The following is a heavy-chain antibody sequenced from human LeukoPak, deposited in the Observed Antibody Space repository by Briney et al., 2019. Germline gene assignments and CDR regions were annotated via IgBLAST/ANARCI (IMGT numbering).Heavy chain of an antibody. CDR1: GFTFSSYA. J-gene: IGHJ4*02. CDR2: ISGSGGST. V-gene: IGHV3-23*01. CDR3: ANIKGVAY. Sequence: PGGSLRLSCAASGFTFSSYAMSWVRQAPGKGLDGVSAISGSGGSTYYAASVQGRFTISRDNSKNTMYLPMNSLRADDTAVYSCANIKGVAYWGQGTLVTVSS.